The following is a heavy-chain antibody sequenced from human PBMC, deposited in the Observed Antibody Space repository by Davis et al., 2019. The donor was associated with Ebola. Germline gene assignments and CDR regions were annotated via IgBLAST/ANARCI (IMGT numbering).Heavy chain of an antibody. CDR2: INHSGST. V-gene: IGHV4-34*01. D-gene: IGHD2-2*01. CDR1: GGSFSGYY. Sequence: SETLSLTCAVYGGSFSGYYWSWIRQPPGKGLEWIGEINHSGSTNYNPSLKSRVTISVDTSKNQFSLKLSSVTAADTAVYYCARMVAVLVPAKLALDYWGQGTLVTVSS. CDR3: ARMVAVLVPAKLALDY. J-gene: IGHJ4*02.